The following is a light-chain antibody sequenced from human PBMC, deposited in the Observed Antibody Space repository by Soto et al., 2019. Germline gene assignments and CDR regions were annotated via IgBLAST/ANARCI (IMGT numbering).Light chain of an antibody. V-gene: IGKV3-15*01. CDR1: QGIGDT. CDR3: QRYNNWPLT. J-gene: IGKJ4*01. Sequence: EVVMRQSQATLSVSPGDGATLSCRASQGIGDTLAWYQHQPGQTPRLLIYDTSTRATGVPARFSGSRSGTEFTLTINSLQSEDFAVYYCQRYNNWPLTFGGGTKVDIK. CDR2: DTS.